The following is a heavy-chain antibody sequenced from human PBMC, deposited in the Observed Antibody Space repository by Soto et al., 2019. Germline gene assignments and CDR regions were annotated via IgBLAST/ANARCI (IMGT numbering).Heavy chain of an antibody. D-gene: IGHD3-16*01. CDR2: IYYSGIT. CDR3: ARRAMITGWDYYMDV. Sequence: SETLSLTCTVSGGSISSYYWSWIRQPPGKGLEWIGYIYYSGITNYNPSLKSRVTISVDTSKNQFSLKLSSVTAADTAVYYCARRAMITGWDYYMDVWGKGTTVTVSS. J-gene: IGHJ6*03. V-gene: IGHV4-59*08. CDR1: GGSISSYY.